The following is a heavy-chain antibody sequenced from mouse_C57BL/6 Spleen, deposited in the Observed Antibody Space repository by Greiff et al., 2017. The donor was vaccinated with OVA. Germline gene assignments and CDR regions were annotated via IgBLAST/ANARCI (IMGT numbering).Heavy chain of an antibody. CDR1: GYTFTSYW. V-gene: IGHV1-64*01. D-gene: IGHD2-3*01. CDR2: IHPNSGST. CDR3: ARSIYDGYFFDY. J-gene: IGHJ2*01. Sequence: VQLQQSGAELVKPGASVKLSCKASGYTFTSYWMHWVKQRPGQGLEWIGMIHPNSGSTNYNEKFKSKAKLTVDKSSSTAYMQLSSLTSEDSAVYYCARSIYDGYFFDYWGQGTTLTVSS.